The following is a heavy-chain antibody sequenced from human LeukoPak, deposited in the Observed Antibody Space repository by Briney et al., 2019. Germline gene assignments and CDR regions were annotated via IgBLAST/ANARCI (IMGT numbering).Heavy chain of an antibody. CDR3: ARGVYYYYYMDV. CDR2: IYPDDSET. J-gene: IGHJ6*03. D-gene: IGHD6-13*01. CDR1: VYSFRNHW. V-gene: IGHV5-51*01. Sequence: GESLKISCKGPVYSFRNHWIAWVRPMPGKGLEWMGIIYPDDSETRYSPAFQGQVTISADKSISTAYLQWSSLKASDTAMYYCARGVYYYYYMDVWGKGTTVTVSS.